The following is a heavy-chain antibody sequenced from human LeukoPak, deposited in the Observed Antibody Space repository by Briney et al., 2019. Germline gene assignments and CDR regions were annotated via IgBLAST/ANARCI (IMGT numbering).Heavy chain of an antibody. CDR1: GGSFSGYY. CDR2: INHSGST. CDR3: ARHSTFFGVVIIKGRVRGPFDY. V-gene: IGHV4-34*01. Sequence: SETLSLTCAVYGGSFSGYYWSWIRQPPGKGLEWIGEINHSGSTNYNPSLKSRVTISVDTSKNQFSLKLSSVAAADTAVYYCARHSTFFGVVIIKGRVRGPFDYWGQGTLVTVSS. J-gene: IGHJ4*02. D-gene: IGHD3-3*01.